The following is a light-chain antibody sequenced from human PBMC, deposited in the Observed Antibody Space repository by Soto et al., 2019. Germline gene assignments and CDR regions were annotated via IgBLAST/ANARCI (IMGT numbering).Light chain of an antibody. CDR2: TAS. V-gene: IGKV1-5*03. J-gene: IGKJ4*01. CDR3: QQVNVYPST. Sequence: DIQMTQSPSTLSASVGDRVTITCRASQSISTWSAWYQQKPGKAPKLLIYTASNLESGVPSRFSGSGSGTEFTLTISSLQPDDFATYYCQQVNVYPSTFGGGTKVDIK. CDR1: QSISTW.